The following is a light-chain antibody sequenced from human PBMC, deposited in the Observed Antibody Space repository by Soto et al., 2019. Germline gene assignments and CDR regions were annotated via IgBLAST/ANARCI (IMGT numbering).Light chain of an antibody. J-gene: IGLJ2*01. CDR1: SSDVGGYNY. V-gene: IGLV2-14*01. CDR3: SSYTSSSTVV. Sequence: QSALTQPASVSGSPGQSITISCTGTSSDVGGYNYVSWYQQHPGKAPKLMIYEVSNRPSGVSNRFSGSKSGNTASLTISGLQGEDGADYYCSSYTSSSTVVFGGGTQLTVL. CDR2: EVS.